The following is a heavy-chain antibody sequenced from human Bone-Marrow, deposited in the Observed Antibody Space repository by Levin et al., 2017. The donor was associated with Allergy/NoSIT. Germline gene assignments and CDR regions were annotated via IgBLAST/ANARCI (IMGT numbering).Heavy chain of an antibody. CDR1: GFTFSSYD. CDR3: ARDSPLGEYSYGVGMDV. CDR2: ISYDGSNK. D-gene: IGHD5-18*01. Sequence: GGSLRLSCAASGFTFSSYDMHWVRQAPGKGLEWVAVISYDGSNKYYADSVKGRFTISRDNSKNTLYLQMDSLRPEDTAVYYCARDSPLGEYSYGVGMDVWGQGTTVTVSS. J-gene: IGHJ6*02. V-gene: IGHV3-30-3*01.